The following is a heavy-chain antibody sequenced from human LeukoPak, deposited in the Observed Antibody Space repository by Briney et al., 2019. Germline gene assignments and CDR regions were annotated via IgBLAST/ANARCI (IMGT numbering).Heavy chain of an antibody. CDR2: IYYSGST. CDR1: GGSISSSSYY. J-gene: IGHJ3*02. CDR3: AREPLTAFDI. D-gene: IGHD4/OR15-4a*01. Sequence: PSETLSLTCTVSGGSISSSSYYWGWIRQLPGKGLEWIGSIYYSGSTYYNPSLKSRVTISVDTSKNQFSLKLSSVTAADTAVYYCAREPLTAFDIWGQGTVVTVSS. V-gene: IGHV4-39*07.